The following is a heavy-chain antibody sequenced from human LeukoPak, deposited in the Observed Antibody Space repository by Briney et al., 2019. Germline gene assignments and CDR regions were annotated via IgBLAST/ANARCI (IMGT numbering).Heavy chain of an antibody. CDR3: AREEGAAAGTGFDC. D-gene: IGHD6-13*01. J-gene: IGHJ4*02. CDR1: GFIFSSYS. CDR2: ISSSSSTI. V-gene: IGHV3-48*04. Sequence: GGSLRLSCAASGFIFSSYSMNWVRQAPGKGLEWVSYISSSSSTIYYSDSMKGRFTISRDNSGNTLYLQMNSLGAEDTAVYYCAREEGAAAGTGFDCWGQGTLVTVSS.